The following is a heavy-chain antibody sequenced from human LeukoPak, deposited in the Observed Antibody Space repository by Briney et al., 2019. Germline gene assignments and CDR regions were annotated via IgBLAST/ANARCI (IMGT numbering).Heavy chain of an antibody. CDR1: GFTFSSYA. V-gene: IGHV3-23*01. Sequence: GGSLRLSCAASGFTFSSYAMSWVRQAPGKGLEWVSAISGSGSSTYYADSVKGRFTISRDNSKNTLYLQMNSLRAEDTAVYSCAKDLSNPYKYYGMDVWGQGTTVTVSS. CDR3: AKDLSNPYKYYGMDV. CDR2: ISGSGSST. J-gene: IGHJ6*02. D-gene: IGHD4-11*01.